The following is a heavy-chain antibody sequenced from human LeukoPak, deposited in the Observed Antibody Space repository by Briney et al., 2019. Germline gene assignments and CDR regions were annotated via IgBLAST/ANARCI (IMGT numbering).Heavy chain of an antibody. Sequence: GGSLRLSCAASGFPFSRNDMSWVRQAPGKGLEWVSSISGSGDRTYYADSVKGRFTISRDNSKNTLYLQMNSLRAEDTAVYYCAKKVGATISYYYYGMDVWGQGTTVTVSS. CDR3: AKKVGATISYYYYGMDV. CDR2: ISGSGDRT. V-gene: IGHV3-23*01. J-gene: IGHJ6*02. D-gene: IGHD1-26*01. CDR1: GFPFSRND.